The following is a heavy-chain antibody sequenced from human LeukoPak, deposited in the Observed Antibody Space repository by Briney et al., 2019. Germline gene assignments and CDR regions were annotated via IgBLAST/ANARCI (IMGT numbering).Heavy chain of an antibody. CDR3: AVAYGFGDDWFDP. V-gene: IGHV1-18*01. CDR2: ISAYNGNT. Sequence: ASVKVSCKASGYTFTSYGISWVRQAPGQGLEWMGWISAYNGNTNYAQKLQGRVTMTTDTSTSTAHMELRSLRSDDTAVYYCAVAYGFGDDWFDPWGQGTLVTVSS. D-gene: IGHD3-10*01. CDR1: GYTFTSYG. J-gene: IGHJ5*02.